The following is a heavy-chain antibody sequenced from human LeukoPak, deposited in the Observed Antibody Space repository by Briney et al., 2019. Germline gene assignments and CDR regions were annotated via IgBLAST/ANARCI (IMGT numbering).Heavy chain of an antibody. J-gene: IGHJ3*02. CDR2: IYYSGST. CDR1: GGSISSYY. D-gene: IGHD1-26*01. Sequence: SETLSLTCTVSGGSISSYYWNWIRQPPGKGLEWIGYIYYSGSTNYNPSLKSRVTMSVDTSKNQFSLNLRSVTAADTAVYYCARAREFTRSYTDAFYIWGQGTMVAVSS. V-gene: IGHV4-59*01. CDR3: ARAREFTRSYTDAFYI.